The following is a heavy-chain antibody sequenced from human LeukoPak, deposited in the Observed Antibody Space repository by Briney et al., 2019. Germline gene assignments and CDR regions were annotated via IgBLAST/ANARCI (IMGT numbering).Heavy chain of an antibody. CDR1: GYTFTSYY. V-gene: IGHV1-46*01. D-gene: IGHD6-6*01. CDR2: INPSGGST. CDR3: RVYSSSNQSGY. Sequence: ASVKVSCKGSGYTFTSYYMHWVRQAPGQGLEWMGIINPSGGSTSYAQKFQGRVTMARDMSTSTVYMELTSLRSEDTAVYYCRVYSSSNQSGYWGQGTLVTVSS. J-gene: IGHJ4*02.